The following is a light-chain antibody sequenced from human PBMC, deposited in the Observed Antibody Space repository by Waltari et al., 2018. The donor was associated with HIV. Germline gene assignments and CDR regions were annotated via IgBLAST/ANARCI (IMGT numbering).Light chain of an antibody. Sequence: QPVVTQSPSAAASLGASVKLTCTLSSGHSDYAIAWHQQHPQKGPRYLMRLNNDGSHYKGDGIPDRFSVSSSGAERYLIISSLQSGDEADYYCQTWDTGIIIFGGGTKLTVL. CDR1: SGHSDYA. V-gene: IGLV4-69*01. CDR2: LNNDGSH. CDR3: QTWDTGIII. J-gene: IGLJ2*01.